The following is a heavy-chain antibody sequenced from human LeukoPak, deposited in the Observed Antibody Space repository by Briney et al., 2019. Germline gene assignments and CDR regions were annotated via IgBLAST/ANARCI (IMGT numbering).Heavy chain of an antibody. CDR2: INPNSGGT. D-gene: IGHD6-19*01. J-gene: IGHJ4*02. Sequence: ASVKVSRKASGYTFTGYYMHWVRQAPGQGLEWMGWINPNSGGTNYAQKFQGRVTMTRDTSISTAYMELSRLRSDDTAVYYCARANWYSSGWYYWGQGTLVTVSS. CDR1: GYTFTGYY. V-gene: IGHV1-2*02. CDR3: ARANWYSSGWYY.